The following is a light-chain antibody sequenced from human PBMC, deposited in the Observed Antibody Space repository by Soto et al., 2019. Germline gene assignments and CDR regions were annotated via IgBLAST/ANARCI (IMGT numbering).Light chain of an antibody. J-gene: IGLJ3*02. CDR2: RNS. Sequence: QSVMTQPPSASGTPGQRIIVSCSGSSSIIGRNTVNWYQHLPGRAPKVLIYRNSHRPSGVPDRFSGSQSGSSASLAISGLQSQDEADYYCAAWDDNLRGVLFGGGTKLTVL. CDR1: SSIIGRNT. V-gene: IGLV1-44*01. CDR3: AAWDDNLRGVL.